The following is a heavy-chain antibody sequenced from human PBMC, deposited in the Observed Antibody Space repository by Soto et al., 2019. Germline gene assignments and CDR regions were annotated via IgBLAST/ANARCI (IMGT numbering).Heavy chain of an antibody. CDR3: ATSYGTPWYTY. V-gene: IGHV4-59*02. CDR1: GDSVTSHY. D-gene: IGHD6-13*01. J-gene: IGHJ4*02. Sequence: QVQLQESGPGLVTPSETLSLTCSFSGDSVTSHYLTWIRQSPEKGLEWIGYMHYTGFSHYNPSLKSRLTISVDKSKTQFTLQLTSVTVADTAVYYCATSYGTPWYTYWGQGTQVTVSS. CDR2: MHYTGFS.